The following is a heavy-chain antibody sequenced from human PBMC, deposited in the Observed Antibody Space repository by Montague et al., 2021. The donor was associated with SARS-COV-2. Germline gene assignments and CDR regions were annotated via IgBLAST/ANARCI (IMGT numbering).Heavy chain of an antibody. J-gene: IGHJ4*02. Sequence: SETLSLTCTVSGYSISSGYYSGWIRHPPWKRLAWVGSIYHSGRTYYNPSLKSRVTISVDTSKNQFSLKLNSVTAPDAAVYYCARGPLQGVAADTPFDLWGQGTLVTVSS. CDR3: ARGPLQGVAADTPFDL. CDR1: GYSISSGYY. CDR2: IYHSGRT. V-gene: IGHV4-38-2*02. D-gene: IGHD2-15*01.